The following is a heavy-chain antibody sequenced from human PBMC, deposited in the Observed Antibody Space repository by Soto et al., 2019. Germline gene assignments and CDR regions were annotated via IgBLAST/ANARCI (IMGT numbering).Heavy chain of an antibody. CDR3: ARQNRMVRGLFDY. D-gene: IGHD3-10*01. V-gene: IGHV4-59*01. Sequence: SETLSLTCTVSGGSISSYYWSWIRQPPGKGLEWIGYIYYSGSTNYNPSLKSRVTISVDTSKNQFSLKLSSVTAADTAVYYCARQNRMVRGLFDYWGQGTLVTVSS. CDR2: IYYSGST. CDR1: GGSISSYY. J-gene: IGHJ4*02.